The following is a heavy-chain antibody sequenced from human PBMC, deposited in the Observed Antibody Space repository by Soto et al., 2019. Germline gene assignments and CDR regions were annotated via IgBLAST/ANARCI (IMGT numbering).Heavy chain of an antibody. J-gene: IGHJ6*02. Sequence: EVQLVESGGGLVQPGGSLRVSCAASGFTFSTYSMNWVRQAPGKGLEWVSYISSGSSPIYYADSVKGRFTISSDNDKNSLYLQMNTLRAEDTAVYDCARGASYGMDVWGQGSTVTVSS. CDR1: GFTFSTYS. V-gene: IGHV3-48*01. CDR3: ARGASYGMDV. CDR2: ISSGSSPI.